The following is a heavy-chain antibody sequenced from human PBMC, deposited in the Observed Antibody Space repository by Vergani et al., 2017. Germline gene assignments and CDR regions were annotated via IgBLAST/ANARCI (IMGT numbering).Heavy chain of an antibody. CDR1: GFNFSSYA. CDR2: ISYDGSNK. J-gene: IGHJ4*02. V-gene: IGHV3-30*04. Sequence: QVQLVESGGGVVQPGRSLRLSCAASGFNFSSYAMHWVRQAPGRGLEWVAVISYDGSNKYYADSVKGRFTISRDNTKNTLYLQMNSLRAEDTAVYYCAREEAGDYHVNLDYWGQGTLVTVSS. CDR3: AREEAGDYHVNLDY. D-gene: IGHD4-17*01.